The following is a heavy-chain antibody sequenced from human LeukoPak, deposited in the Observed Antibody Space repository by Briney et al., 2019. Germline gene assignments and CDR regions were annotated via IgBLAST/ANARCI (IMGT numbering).Heavy chain of an antibody. CDR1: GYTLTELS. CDR3: ARLAGKRATPAPDY. V-gene: IGHV1-24*01. D-gene: IGHD1-14*01. CDR2: FDPEDGET. J-gene: IGHJ4*02. Sequence: GASVKVSCEVSGYTLTELSMHWVRQAPGKGLEWMGGFDPEDGETIYAQKFQGRVTMTEYTSTDTAYMELNSLRSEDTAVYYCARLAGKRATPAPDYCGQGTLVTVSS.